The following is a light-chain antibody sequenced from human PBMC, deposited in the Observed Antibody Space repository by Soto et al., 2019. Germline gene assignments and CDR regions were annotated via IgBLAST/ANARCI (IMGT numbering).Light chain of an antibody. J-gene: IGKJ1*01. CDR3: QQYNNWPRT. Sequence: EIVMTQSPATPPVSPGERATLSFRPSHSVSRNLAWYQQRPGQAPRLLIYGASTRATGIPATFSGSGCGTEFTLTISSLQSEDFAVYYCQQYNNWPRTFGQGTKVDIK. CDR1: HSVSRN. CDR2: GAS. V-gene: IGKV3-15*01.